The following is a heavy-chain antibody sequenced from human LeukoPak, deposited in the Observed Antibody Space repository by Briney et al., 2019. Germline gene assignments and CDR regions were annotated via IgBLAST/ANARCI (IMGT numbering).Heavy chain of an antibody. J-gene: IGHJ4*02. CDR1: GFIFRNYA. CDR3: AKWGDYDILTGYYVSDF. Sequence: GGSLRLSCAASGFIFRNYAMSWVRQAPGKGLEWVSAITGSGDTTYYADSVKGRFTISRDNSKNTLFVEMNTLRAEDTAVYYCAKWGDYDILTGYYVSDFWGQGTLVTVSS. D-gene: IGHD3-9*01. CDR2: ITGSGDTT. V-gene: IGHV3-23*01.